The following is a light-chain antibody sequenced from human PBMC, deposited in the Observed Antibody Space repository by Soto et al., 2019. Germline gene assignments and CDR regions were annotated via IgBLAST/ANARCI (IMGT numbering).Light chain of an antibody. CDR3: QQYGTSLFT. CDR2: GIS. CDR1: QSIYRNY. J-gene: IGKJ4*01. V-gene: IGKV3-20*01. Sequence: IVLTQSPGTLSLSPGERATLSSRASQSIYRNYLAWYQQKPGQAPRPLIYGISSRATGIPDRFSGSGSGTDFTLTIDRLEPEDFAVYYCQQYGTSLFTFGGGTKVDIK.